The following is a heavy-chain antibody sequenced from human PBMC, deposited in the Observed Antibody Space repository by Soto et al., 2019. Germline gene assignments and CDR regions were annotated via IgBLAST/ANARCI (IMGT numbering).Heavy chain of an antibody. Sequence: TGGSLRLSCAASGFTFSSYGMHWVRQAPGKGLEWVAVISYDGSNKYYADSVKGRFTISRDNSKNTLYLQMNSLRAEDTAVYYCAKDHIAAAYGMDVWGQGTTVTVSS. CDR2: ISYDGSNK. CDR3: AKDHIAAAYGMDV. V-gene: IGHV3-30*18. D-gene: IGHD6-13*01. CDR1: GFTFSSYG. J-gene: IGHJ6*02.